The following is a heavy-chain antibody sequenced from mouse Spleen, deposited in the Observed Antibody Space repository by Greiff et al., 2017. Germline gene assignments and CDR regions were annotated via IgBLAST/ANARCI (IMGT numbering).Heavy chain of an antibody. Sequence: QVQLQQPGAELVRPGSSVKLSCKASGYTFTSYWMDWVKQRPGQGLEWIGNIYPSDSETHYNQKFKDKATLTVDESSSTAYMQLSSLTSEDSAVYYCARWGYDYGWDYWGQGTTLTVSS. V-gene: IGHV1-61*01. J-gene: IGHJ2*01. D-gene: IGHD2-4*01. CDR1: GYTFTSYW. CDR3: ARWGYDYGWDY. CDR2: IYPSDSET.